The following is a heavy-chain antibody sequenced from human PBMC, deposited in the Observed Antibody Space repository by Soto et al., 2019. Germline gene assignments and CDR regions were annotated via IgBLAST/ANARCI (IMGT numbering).Heavy chain of an antibody. Sequence: ASVKVSFKASGYDFTDHYIHWVRQAPGQGLEWMGIISPDGGSTRYSQKFQARITITRDTSTSTVYMELSSLRSEDTAVYYCARAPRGGVIIVIASAQIDYWGQGTLVTAPQ. CDR3: ARAPRGGVIIVIASAQIDY. J-gene: IGHJ4*02. D-gene: IGHD3-10*01. CDR1: GYDFTDHY. V-gene: IGHV1-46*01. CDR2: ISPDGGST.